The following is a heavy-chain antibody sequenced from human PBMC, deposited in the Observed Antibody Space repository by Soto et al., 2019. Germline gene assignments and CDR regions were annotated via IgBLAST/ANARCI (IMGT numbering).Heavy chain of an antibody. CDR3: ARTMTARTDDY. V-gene: IGHV3-7*01. J-gene: IGHJ4*02. D-gene: IGHD3-22*01. Sequence: EVHLVESGGGLVLPGGSLRLSCAASGFTFSSYWMSWVRQTPGKGLEWVGNINPDGSEKYYVDSVRGRFTISRDNAANSLYLQMTSLRAEDTAVYYCARTMTARTDDYWGQGTLVTVYS. CDR1: GFTFSSYW. CDR2: INPDGSEK.